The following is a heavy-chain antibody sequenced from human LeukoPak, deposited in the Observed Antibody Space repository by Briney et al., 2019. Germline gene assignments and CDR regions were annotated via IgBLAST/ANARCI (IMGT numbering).Heavy chain of an antibody. CDR1: GFTFSNAW. D-gene: IGHD1-26*01. CDR3: TTEGVGARGAYAFDI. J-gene: IGHJ3*02. Sequence: GGSLRLSCAASGFTFSNAWMSWVRQAPGKGLEWVGRIKSKTDGGTTGYAAPVKGRFTISRDDSKNTLYLQMNSLKTEDTAVYYCTTEGVGARGAYAFDIWGQGTMVTVSS. V-gene: IGHV3-15*01. CDR2: IKSKTDGGTT.